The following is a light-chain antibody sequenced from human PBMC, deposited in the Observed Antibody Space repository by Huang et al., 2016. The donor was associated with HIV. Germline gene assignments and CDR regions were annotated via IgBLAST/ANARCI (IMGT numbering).Light chain of an antibody. J-gene: IGKJ2*01. Sequence: VLTQSPATLSLSPGERATLSCRASQSLSSYLAWYQQKPGQAPRLLIYDASNRATGSPARCSGSGSGTDFTLTISSLEPEDFAVYYCQQRSSWLPYTFGQGTKLEI. CDR1: QSLSSY. V-gene: IGKV3-11*01. CDR2: DAS. CDR3: QQRSSWLPYT.